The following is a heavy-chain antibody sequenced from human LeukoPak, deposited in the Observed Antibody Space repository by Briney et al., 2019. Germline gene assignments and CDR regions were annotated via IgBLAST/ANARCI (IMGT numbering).Heavy chain of an antibody. V-gene: IGHV3-30*04. Sequence: GRSLRLSCAASGFTFSSYAMHWVRQAPGKGLEWVAVISYDGSNKYYADSVKGRFTISRDNAKNSLYLQMNSLRAEDTAVYYCARGGRVRGVIRSYYYYMDVWGKGTTVTVSS. CDR2: ISYDGSNK. J-gene: IGHJ6*03. CDR1: GFTFSSYA. D-gene: IGHD3-10*01. CDR3: ARGGRVRGVIRSYYYYMDV.